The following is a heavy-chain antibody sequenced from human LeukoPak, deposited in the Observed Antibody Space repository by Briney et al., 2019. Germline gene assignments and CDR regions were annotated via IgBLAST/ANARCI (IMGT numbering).Heavy chain of an antibody. J-gene: IGHJ3*02. Sequence: GASVKVSCKASGYTFTAYYIHWVRQAPGQGLEWMGRINPNSGGTSYAQKFRGRVTMTRETSISTAYMELSRLRSDDTVVYYCAIAGGGSDAFDIWGQGTMVTVSS. CDR1: GYTFTAYY. CDR3: AIAGGGSDAFDI. CDR2: INPNSGGT. D-gene: IGHD2-15*01. V-gene: IGHV1-2*05.